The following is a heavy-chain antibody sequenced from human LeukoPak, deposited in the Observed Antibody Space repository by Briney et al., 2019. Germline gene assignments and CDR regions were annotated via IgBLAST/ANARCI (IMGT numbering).Heavy chain of an antibody. D-gene: IGHD3-10*01. CDR1: GYTFTNFA. CDR3: ARGRGVRGVIIGQFDP. J-gene: IGHJ5*02. CDR2: MNPNSGNT. V-gene: IGHV1-8*02. Sequence: ASVKVSCKASGYTFTNFAIHWVRQAPGQRLEWMGWMNPNSGNTGYAQKFQGRVTMTRNTSISTAYMELSSLRSEDTAVYYCARGRGVRGVIIGQFDPWGQGTLVTVSS.